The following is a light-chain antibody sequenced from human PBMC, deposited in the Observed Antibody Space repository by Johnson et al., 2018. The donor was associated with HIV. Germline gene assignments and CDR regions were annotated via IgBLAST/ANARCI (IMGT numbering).Light chain of an antibody. CDR1: SSNIGSNF. J-gene: IGLJ1*01. V-gene: IGLV1-51*01. CDR3: GKWDRGLSPHYV. CDR2: ENN. Sequence: QSVLTQPPSVSAAPGQKVTISCSGSSSNIGSNFVSWYQQLPGTAPKLLIYENNKRPSGIPDRFSGSKSGTSATLDITGLQTGDEADYYCGKWDRGLSPHYVFGTGTQITGL.